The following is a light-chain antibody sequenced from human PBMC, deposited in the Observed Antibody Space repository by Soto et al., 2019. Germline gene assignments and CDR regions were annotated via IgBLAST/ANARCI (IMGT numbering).Light chain of an antibody. CDR3: QQYGSPPT. Sequence: EIVLTQSPGTLSLSPGERATLSCRASQTVTSSYLAWYQQKPGQAPRLLIYGASSRATGIPDRFRGSGSGTDFTLTIRRLEPEEFAVYSCQQYGSPPTFGQGTKLDIK. V-gene: IGKV3-20*01. CDR2: GAS. J-gene: IGKJ1*01. CDR1: QTVTSSY.